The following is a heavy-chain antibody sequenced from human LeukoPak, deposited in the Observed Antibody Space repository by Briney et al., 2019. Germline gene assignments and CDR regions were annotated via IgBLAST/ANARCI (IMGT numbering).Heavy chain of an antibody. CDR1: GGSFSCYY. CDR3: ARYRVRSRFDY. J-gene: IGHJ4*02. Sequence: SETLSLTCAVYGGSFSCYYWSWIRQPPGKELEWIGEINHSGSTNYNPSLKSRVTISVDTSKNQFSLKLSSVTAADTAVYYCARYRVRSRFDYWGQGTLVTVSS. V-gene: IGHV4-34*01. CDR2: INHSGST. D-gene: IGHD3-10*01.